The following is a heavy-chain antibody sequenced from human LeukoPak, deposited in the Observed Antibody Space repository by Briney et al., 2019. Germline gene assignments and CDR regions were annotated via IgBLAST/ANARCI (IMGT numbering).Heavy chain of an antibody. D-gene: IGHD2-2*01. Sequence: GGSLRLSCAASGFTFSDYYMSWIRQAPGKGLEWVSYISSSGSTIYYADSVKGRFTISMDNAKNSLYLQMNSLRAEDTAVYYCARVGDIVVVPAAIGMYYFDYWGQGTLVTVSS. J-gene: IGHJ4*02. CDR3: ARVGDIVVVPAAIGMYYFDY. CDR2: ISSSGSTI. V-gene: IGHV3-11*01. CDR1: GFTFSDYY.